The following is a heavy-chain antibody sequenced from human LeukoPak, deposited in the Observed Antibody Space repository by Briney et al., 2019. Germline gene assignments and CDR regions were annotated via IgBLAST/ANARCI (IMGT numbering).Heavy chain of an antibody. Sequence: SETLSLTCAVYGGSFSGYYWSWIRQPPGKGLEWIGEINHSGSTNYNPSLKSRVTISVDTSKNQFSLKLSSVTAADTAVYYCARGRWGYRSGGSCYFGYYYYYYGMDVWGQGTTVTVSS. J-gene: IGHJ6*02. CDR2: INHSGST. D-gene: IGHD2-15*01. CDR3: ARGRWGYRSGGSCYFGYYYYYYGMDV. CDR1: GGSFSGYY. V-gene: IGHV4-34*01.